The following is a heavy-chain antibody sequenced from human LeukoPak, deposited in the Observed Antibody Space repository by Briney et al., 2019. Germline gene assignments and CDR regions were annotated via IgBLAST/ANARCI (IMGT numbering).Heavy chain of an antibody. V-gene: IGHV3-33*06. D-gene: IGHD2-15*01. CDR1: GFTFSSYG. J-gene: IGHJ3*02. Sequence: GGSLRLSCAASGFTFSSYGMHWVRQAPGKGLEGVAVIWYDGSNKYYADSVKGRFTISRDNSKNTLYLQMNSLRAEDTAVYYCAKDRYCSGGSCYYDAFDIWGQGTMVTVSS. CDR3: AKDRYCSGGSCYYDAFDI. CDR2: IWYDGSNK.